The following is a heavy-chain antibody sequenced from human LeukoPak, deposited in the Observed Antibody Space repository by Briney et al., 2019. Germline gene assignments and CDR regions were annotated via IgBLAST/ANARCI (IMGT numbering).Heavy chain of an antibody. CDR1: GFTFSSYE. Sequence: GGSLRLSCAASGFTFSSYEMNWVRQAPGKGLEWVSYINSRTTTIYYADFVKGRFTISRDNAKNSLYLQMNSLRAEDTAVYYCARGIYGYSYGHAIIFDYWGQGTLVTVSS. CDR2: INSRTTTI. J-gene: IGHJ4*02. CDR3: ARGIYGYSYGHAIIFDY. V-gene: IGHV3-48*03. D-gene: IGHD5-18*01.